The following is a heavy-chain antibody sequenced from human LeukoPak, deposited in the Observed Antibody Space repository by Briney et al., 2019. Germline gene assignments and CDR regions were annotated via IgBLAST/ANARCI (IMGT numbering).Heavy chain of an antibody. Sequence: GGSLRLSCAASGFTFSSYAMSWVRQAPGKGLEWVSVIYSGGSTYYADSAKGRFTISRDNSKNTLYLQMNTLRAEDTAMYYCARVVGGTRFDYWGQGTLVTVSS. J-gene: IGHJ4*02. V-gene: IGHV3-53*01. CDR1: GFTFSSYA. CDR2: IYSGGST. D-gene: IGHD1-26*01. CDR3: ARVVGGTRFDY.